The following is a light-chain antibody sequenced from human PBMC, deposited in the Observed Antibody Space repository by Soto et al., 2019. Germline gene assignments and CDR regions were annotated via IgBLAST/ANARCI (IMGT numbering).Light chain of an antibody. V-gene: IGLV2-23*02. CDR1: SNDVGSYNL. CDR2: EAT. Sequence: QSALTQPASVSGSPGQSITISCTGTSNDVGSYNLVSWYQHHPDKAPKLIIYEATKRPSGVSDRFSGSRSGNTASLTISALQAEDEADYSCCSFAGGATFVFGGGTKVTVL. CDR3: CSFAGGATFV. J-gene: IGLJ2*01.